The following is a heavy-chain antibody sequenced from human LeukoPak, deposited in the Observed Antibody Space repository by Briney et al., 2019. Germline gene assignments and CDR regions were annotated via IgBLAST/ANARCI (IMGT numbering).Heavy chain of an antibody. CDR1: GGSISSYY. CDR3: ASTLYYDFWSGYDHFDY. J-gene: IGHJ4*02. D-gene: IGHD3-3*01. Sequence: KASETLSLTCTVSGGSISSYYWSWIRQPAGKGLEWLGRIYTSGSTNYNPSLKSRVTMSVDTSKNQFSLKLSSVTAADTAVYYCASTLYYDFWSGYDHFDYWGQGTLVTVSS. V-gene: IGHV4-4*07. CDR2: IYTSGST.